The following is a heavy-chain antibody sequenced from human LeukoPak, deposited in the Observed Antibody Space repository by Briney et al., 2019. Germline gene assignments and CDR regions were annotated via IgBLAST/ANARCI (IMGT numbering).Heavy chain of an antibody. J-gene: IGHJ4*02. CDR2: ISSSSSYI. D-gene: IGHD3-22*01. CDR1: GFTFSSYS. Sequence: GGSLRLSCAASGFTFSSYSMNWVRQAPGKGLEWVSSISSSSSYIYYAGSVKGRFTISRDNAKNSLYLQMNSLRAEDTAVYYCARSGDSSGYYPVDYWGQGTLVTVSS. V-gene: IGHV3-21*01. CDR3: ARSGDSSGYYPVDY.